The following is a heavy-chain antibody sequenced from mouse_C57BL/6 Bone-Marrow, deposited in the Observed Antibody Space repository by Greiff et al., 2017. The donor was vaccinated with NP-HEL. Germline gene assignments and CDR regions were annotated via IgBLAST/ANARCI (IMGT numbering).Heavy chain of an antibody. J-gene: IGHJ2*01. CDR2: IDPENGDT. D-gene: IGHD2-12*01. Sequence: EVQLQQSGAELVRPGASVKLSCTASGFNIKDDYMHWVKQRPEQGLEWIGWIDPENGDTAYASKFQGKATITADTSSNTAYLQLSSLTSEDTAVSYCTSLIEDYWGQGTTLTVSS. V-gene: IGHV14-4*01. CDR1: GFNIKDDY. CDR3: TSLIEDY.